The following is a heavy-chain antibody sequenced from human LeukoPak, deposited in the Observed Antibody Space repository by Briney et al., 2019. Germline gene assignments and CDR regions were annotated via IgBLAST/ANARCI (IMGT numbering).Heavy chain of an antibody. J-gene: IGHJ4*02. CDR3: ASHTLIRGVTHFDY. CDR2: ISGGGGST. D-gene: IGHD3-10*01. Sequence: GGPLRLSCAASGFTFNSYAMTWVRQAPGKGLEWVSTISGGGGSTYYADSVKGRFTVSRDNSKNTLYLQMNSLRAEDTAVYYCASHTLIRGVTHFDYWGQGTLVTVSS. V-gene: IGHV3-23*01. CDR1: GFTFNSYA.